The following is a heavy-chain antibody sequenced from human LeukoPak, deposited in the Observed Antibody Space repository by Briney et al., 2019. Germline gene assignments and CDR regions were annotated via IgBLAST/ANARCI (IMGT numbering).Heavy chain of an antibody. Sequence: HPGGSLRLSCAASGFTFSSYSMNWVRQAPGKGLEWVSYISSSSSTIYYADSVKGRFTISRDNAKNSLYLQMNSLRDEDTAVYYCARGGVAGTFGGNYYYGMDVWGQGTTVTVSS. J-gene: IGHJ6*02. D-gene: IGHD6-19*01. CDR2: ISSSSSTI. CDR1: GFTFSSYS. V-gene: IGHV3-48*02. CDR3: ARGGVAGTFGGNYYYGMDV.